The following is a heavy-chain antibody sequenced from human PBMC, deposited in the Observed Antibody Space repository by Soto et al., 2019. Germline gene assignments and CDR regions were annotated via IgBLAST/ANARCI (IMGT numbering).Heavy chain of an antibody. V-gene: IGHV1-3*01. CDR3: ARSPLDLAARPHYFDY. Sequence: ASVKVSCKASGYTFTSYAMHWVRQAPGQRLEWMGWINAGNGNTKYSQKFQGRVTITRDTSASTAYMELSSLRSEDTAVYYCARSPLDLAARPHYFDYWGQGTLVTVSS. D-gene: IGHD6-6*01. CDR1: GYTFTSYA. CDR2: INAGNGNT. J-gene: IGHJ4*02.